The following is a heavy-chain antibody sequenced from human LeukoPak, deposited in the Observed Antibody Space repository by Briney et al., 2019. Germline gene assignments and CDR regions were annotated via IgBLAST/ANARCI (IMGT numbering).Heavy chain of an antibody. D-gene: IGHD5-12*01. J-gene: IGHJ5*02. CDR1: GYIFTAYA. CDR3: ARVYGGGSGYYWFGP. V-gene: IGHV1-3*01. CDR2: INPGNGIT. Sequence: ASVKVSCKASGYIFTAYAIHWVRQAPGQGLEWMGWINPGNGITKYSQKFQGRVTITRDTSATTVYMELSSLRTEDTALYYCARVYGGGSGYYWFGPWGQGTLVTVSS.